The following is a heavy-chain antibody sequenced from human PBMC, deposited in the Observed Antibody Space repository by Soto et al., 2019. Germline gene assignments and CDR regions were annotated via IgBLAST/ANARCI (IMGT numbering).Heavy chain of an antibody. CDR1: GFTFSSYG. CDR2: VWYDGSNK. Sequence: QVQLVESGGGGVQPGRCLRLSCAECGFTFSSYGMHWVRKAPGKGLEGVAVVWYDGSNKYYADSVKGRVTSSRDNSKNTLYLQMNSLSAEDTAVYDCAIDSMITAGGFIGDAFDIWGQGTMVTVSS. J-gene: IGHJ3*02. V-gene: IGHV3-33*01. CDR3: AIDSMITAGGFIGDAFDI. D-gene: IGHD3-16*02.